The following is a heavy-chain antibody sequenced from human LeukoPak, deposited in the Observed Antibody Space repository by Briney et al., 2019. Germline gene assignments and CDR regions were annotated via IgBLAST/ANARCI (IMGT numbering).Heavy chain of an antibody. CDR3: ASQGIAAAGTGFDY. CDR2: TYYRSKWYN. V-gene: IGHV6-1*01. CDR1: GDSVSSNSAA. D-gene: IGHD6-13*01. Sequence: SQTLSLTCAISGDSVSSNSAAWNWIRQSPSRGLEWLGRTYYRSKWYNDYAVSVKSRITINPDTSKNQFSLQLNPVTPEDTAVYYCASQGIAAAGTGFDYWGQGTPVIVSS. J-gene: IGHJ4*02.